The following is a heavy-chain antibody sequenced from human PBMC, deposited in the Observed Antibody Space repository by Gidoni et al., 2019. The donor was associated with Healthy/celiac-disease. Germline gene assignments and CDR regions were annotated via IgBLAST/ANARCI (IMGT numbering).Heavy chain of an antibody. D-gene: IGHD3-9*01. V-gene: IGHV3-13*01. CDR2: IGTAGDT. CDR1: GFTFSSYD. CDR3: ARAGGDYDILTGYYRYYGMDV. Sequence: EVQLVESGGGLVQPGGSLRLSCAASGFTFSSYDMPWVRQATGKGLEWVSAIGTAGDTYYPGSVKGRFTISRENAKNSLYLQMNSLRAGDTAVYYCARAGGDYDILTGYYRYYGMDVWGQGTTVTVSS. J-gene: IGHJ6*02.